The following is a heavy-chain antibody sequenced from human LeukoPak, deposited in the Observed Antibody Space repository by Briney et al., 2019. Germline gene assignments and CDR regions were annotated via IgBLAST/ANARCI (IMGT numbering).Heavy chain of an antibody. Sequence: SGTLSLTCAVSGGSISSSNWWSWVRQPPGKGLEWIGEIYHSGSTNYNPSLKSRVTISVDKSKNQFSLKLSSVTAADTAVYYCARGYCSSTSCYRFDSWGQGTLVTVSS. V-gene: IGHV4-4*02. D-gene: IGHD2-2*01. CDR3: ARGYCSSTSCYRFDS. CDR2: IYHSGST. CDR1: GGSISSSNW. J-gene: IGHJ4*02.